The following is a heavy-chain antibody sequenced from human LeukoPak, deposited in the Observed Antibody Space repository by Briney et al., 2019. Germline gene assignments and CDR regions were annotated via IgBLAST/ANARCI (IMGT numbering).Heavy chain of an antibody. V-gene: IGHV3-21*01. CDR2: ISSSSSYI. J-gene: IGHJ4*02. CDR3: ASDSSGYLDY. CDR1: GFTFSSYS. Sequence: PGGSLRLSCAASGFTFSSYSMNWVRQAPGKGLEWVSSISSSSSYIYYADSVKGRFTISRDNAKNSLYLQMNSLRAEETAVYYCASDSSGYLDYWGQGTLVTVSS. D-gene: IGHD3-22*01.